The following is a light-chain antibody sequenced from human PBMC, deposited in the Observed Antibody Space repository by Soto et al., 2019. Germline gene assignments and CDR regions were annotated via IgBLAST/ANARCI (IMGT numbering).Light chain of an antibody. Sequence: EIVLTQSPGTLSLSPGEGATLSCRASQSVSSNYLAWYQQKSGQAPRLLIYAAFSRATGIPDRFSGSGSGTDFTLSISRLEPEDFAVYYCQQRKSWPPEFGQGTKVEIK. CDR3: QQRKSWPPE. CDR1: QSVSSNY. J-gene: IGKJ1*01. CDR2: AAF. V-gene: IGKV3D-20*02.